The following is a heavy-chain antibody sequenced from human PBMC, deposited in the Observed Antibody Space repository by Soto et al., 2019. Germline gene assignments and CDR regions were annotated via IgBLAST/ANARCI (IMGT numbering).Heavy chain of an antibody. D-gene: IGHD3-16*02. V-gene: IGHV1-18*01. CDR1: GYTFLNYG. Sequence: QVQLVQSGPEVKKPGASVKVSCKASGYTFLNYGINWIRQAPGQGLEWMGGIQTDTGHPNVAQKFRDRVTMTKDTSTGTSYKEMRSLRSGDTATYYCAQDRGYGYRYDHWGQGTLVTFSS. J-gene: IGHJ4*02. CDR2: IQTDTGHP. CDR3: AQDRGYGYRYDH.